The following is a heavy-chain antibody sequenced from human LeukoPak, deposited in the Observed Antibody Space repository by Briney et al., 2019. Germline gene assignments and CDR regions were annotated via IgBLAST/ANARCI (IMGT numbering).Heavy chain of an antibody. CDR3: ARVYSSSSYVYYYYMDV. J-gene: IGHJ6*03. CDR1: GGSISSYY. V-gene: IGHV4-4*07. D-gene: IGHD6-6*01. CDR2: IYTSGST. Sequence: SETLSLTCTVSGGSISSYYWSWIRQPAGKGLEWIGRIYTSGSTNYNPSLKSRVTMSVDTSKNQFSLKLSSVTAADTAVYYCARVYSSSSYVYYYYMDVWGKGTTVTVSS.